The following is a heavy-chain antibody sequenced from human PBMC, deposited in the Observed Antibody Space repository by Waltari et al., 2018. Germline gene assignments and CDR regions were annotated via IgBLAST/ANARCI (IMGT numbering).Heavy chain of an antibody. CDR2: IIPILGTA. CDR1: GGTFSSYA. CDR3: AKEIGGSYGY. Sequence: QVQLVQSGAEVKKPGSSVKVSCKASGGTFSSYAISWVRQAPGQGLEWMGRIIPILGTANYAQKFQGRVTITADKSTSTAYMERSSLRAEDTAMYYCAKEIGGSYGYWGQGTLVTVSS. V-gene: IGHV1-69*08. J-gene: IGHJ4*02. D-gene: IGHD1-26*01.